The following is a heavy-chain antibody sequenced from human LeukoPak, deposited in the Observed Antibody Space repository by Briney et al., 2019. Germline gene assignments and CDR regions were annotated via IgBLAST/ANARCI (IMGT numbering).Heavy chain of an antibody. CDR3: ASGYYGLGSWLAFDI. J-gene: IGHJ3*02. CDR1: GGSISSGGYY. V-gene: IGHV4-31*03. D-gene: IGHD3-10*01. CDR2: IYYSGST. Sequence: PSETLSLTCTVSGGSISSGGYYWSWIRQHPGKGLEWNGYIYYSGSTYYNPSLKSRVTISVDTSKNQFSLKLSSVTAADTAVYYCASGYYGLGSWLAFDIWGQGTMVTVSS.